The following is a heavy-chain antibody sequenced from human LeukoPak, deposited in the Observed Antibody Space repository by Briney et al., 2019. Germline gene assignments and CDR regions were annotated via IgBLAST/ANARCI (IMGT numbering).Heavy chain of an antibody. CDR1: GYSFTSYW. CDR2: IYPGDSDA. CDR3: ARATTVVTSRWFDP. V-gene: IGHV5-51*01. D-gene: IGHD4-23*01. Sequence: GASLQISCKGSGYSFTSYWIGWVRQMPGKGLEWMGIIYPGDSDARYSPSFQGQVTISADKSINTAYLQWSSLRASDTAMYYCARATTVVTSRWFDPWGQGTLVTVSS. J-gene: IGHJ5*02.